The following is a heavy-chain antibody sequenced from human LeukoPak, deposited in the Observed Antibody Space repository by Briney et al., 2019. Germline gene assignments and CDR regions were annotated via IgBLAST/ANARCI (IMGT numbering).Heavy chain of an antibody. CDR3: ARVRHYYDSSGYYPLFDY. V-gene: IGHV1-8*01. CDR2: MNPNSYNT. CDR1: GYTFTSYD. Sequence: ASVKVSCKASGYTFTSYDINWVRQATGQGLEWMRWMNPNSYNTGYAQKFQGRVTMTRNTSISTAYTELNSLRSEDTAVYYCARVRHYYDSSGYYPLFDYWGQGTLVTVSS. D-gene: IGHD3-22*01. J-gene: IGHJ4*02.